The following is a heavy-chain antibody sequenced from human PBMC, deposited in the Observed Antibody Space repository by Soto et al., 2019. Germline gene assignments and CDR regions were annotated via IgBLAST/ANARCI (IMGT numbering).Heavy chain of an antibody. D-gene: IGHD6-19*01. CDR2: IDAAGSGT. CDR3: ARDQTVTGPSTFDY. Sequence: EVQLVESGGGLVQPGGSLRLSCAASGFTFRTYCMHWVRQSPGRGLVWVSRIDAAGSGTTYADAVEGRFTISRDNAKNTLYLQMNSLRAEDTAVYYCARDQTVTGPSTFDYCGQGTLVTVSS. J-gene: IGHJ4*02. V-gene: IGHV3-74*03. CDR1: GFTFRTYC.